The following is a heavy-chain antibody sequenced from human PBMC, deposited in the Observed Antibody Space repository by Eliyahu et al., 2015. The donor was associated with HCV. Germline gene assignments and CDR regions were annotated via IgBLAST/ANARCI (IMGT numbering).Heavy chain of an antibody. D-gene: IGHD4-17*01. CDR1: GFTFASYV. J-gene: IGHJ4*02. Sequence: EVQLLESGGGLVQPGGSLRLSCAASGFTFASYVMXWVRQAPGKGLEWGSVFSGSGWCTFYADSVKGRFTISRDNSKNTLYLQMNSLRVEDTAVYFCAKDGRSLGHYGDHWVYWGQGTLATVSS. V-gene: IGHV3-23*01. CDR3: AKDGRSLGHYGDHWVY. CDR2: FSGSGWCT.